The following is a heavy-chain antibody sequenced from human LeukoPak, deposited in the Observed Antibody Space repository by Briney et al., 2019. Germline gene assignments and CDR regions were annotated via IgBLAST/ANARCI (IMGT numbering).Heavy chain of an antibody. Sequence: GGSLRPSCAASGFTFSSYAMSWVRQAPGKGLEWVSAISGSGGSTYYADSVKGRFTISRDNSKNTLYLQMNSLKIEDTAVYYCSTITAARPGYYYYYYMDVWGKGTTVTVSS. V-gene: IGHV3-23*01. CDR1: GFTFSSYA. CDR3: STITAARPGYYYYYYMDV. J-gene: IGHJ6*03. D-gene: IGHD6-6*01. CDR2: ISGSGGST.